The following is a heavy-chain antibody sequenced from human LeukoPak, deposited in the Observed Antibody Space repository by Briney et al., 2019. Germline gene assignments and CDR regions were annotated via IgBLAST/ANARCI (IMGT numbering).Heavy chain of an antibody. Sequence: GGSLRLSCAASGFTFSSYWMTWARQAPGKGLEWVANIKRDGSEKNHLDSRFIISRDNGKNSLYLQMDSLRAEDTAVYYCAKVLRASSSSWYLNDYWGQGTLVTVSS. D-gene: IGHD6-13*01. CDR1: GFTFSSYW. CDR2: IKRDGSEK. J-gene: IGHJ4*02. V-gene: IGHV3-7*01. CDR3: AKVLRASSSSWYLNDY.